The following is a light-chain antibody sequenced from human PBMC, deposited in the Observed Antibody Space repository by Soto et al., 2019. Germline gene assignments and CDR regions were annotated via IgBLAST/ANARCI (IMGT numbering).Light chain of an antibody. CDR2: GTS. V-gene: IGKV3-20*01. CDR1: QSVSSSY. Sequence: EIVLTQSPDTLSLSPGERATLSCRASQSVSSSYLAWYQQTPGQAPRLLIYGTSNRATGIPDRFSGSGSGTDFTLTISRLEPEDFAVYYCQQYGNSRWTFGQVTMVEIK. J-gene: IGKJ1*01. CDR3: QQYGNSRWT.